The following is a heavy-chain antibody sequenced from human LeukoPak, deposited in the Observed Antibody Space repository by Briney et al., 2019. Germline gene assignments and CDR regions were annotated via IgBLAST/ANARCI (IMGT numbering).Heavy chain of an antibody. CDR3: ARDYRGYSGQEYYFDY. V-gene: IGHV3-21*01. Sequence: GGSLRLSCAASGFSFGYYAMSWVRQAPGKGLEWVSSISSSSGSIYYADSVKGRFTISRDNAKNSVYLQMNSLRAEDTAVYYCARDYRGYSGQEYYFDYWGQGTLVTVSS. D-gene: IGHD5-12*01. CDR2: ISSSSGSI. J-gene: IGHJ4*02. CDR1: GFSFGYYA.